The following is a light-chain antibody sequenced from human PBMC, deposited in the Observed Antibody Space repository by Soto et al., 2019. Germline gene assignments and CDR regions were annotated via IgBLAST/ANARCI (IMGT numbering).Light chain of an antibody. J-gene: IGLJ1*01. V-gene: IGLV1-40*01. Sequence: QSVLTQPPSVSGSPGQRVTISCTGSSSNIGANLDVHWYQQLPGTAPKLLIYANSNRPSGVPDRFSGSKSGTSASLAITGLQAEDEADYCQSYDSNLSVDVFGTGTKLTVL. CDR1: SSNIGANLD. CDR3: QSYDSNLSVDV. CDR2: ANS.